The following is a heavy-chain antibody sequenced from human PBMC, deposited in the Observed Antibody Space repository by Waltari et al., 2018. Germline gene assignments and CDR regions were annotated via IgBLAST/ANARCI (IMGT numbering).Heavy chain of an antibody. CDR1: GYPFTAHY. J-gene: IGHJ5*02. V-gene: IGHV1-2*02. Sequence: QVQLVQSGAEVKKPGASVKVSCKASGYPFTAHYMHWVRRALGQGLEWMGWINPNSGGTDYAQKFQGRVTMTRDTSISIAYMELSRLRSDDTAVYYCARDSVYSSSSDWFDPWGQGTLVTVSS. CDR3: ARDSVYSSSSDWFDP. D-gene: IGHD6-6*01. CDR2: INPNSGGT.